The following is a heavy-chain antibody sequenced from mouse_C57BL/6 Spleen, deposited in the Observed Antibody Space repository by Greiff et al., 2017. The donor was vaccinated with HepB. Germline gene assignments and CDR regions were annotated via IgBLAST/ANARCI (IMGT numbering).Heavy chain of an antibody. V-gene: IGHV5-17*01. CDR2: ISSGSSTI. D-gene: IGHD2-5*01. CDR3: AREDYSNGSYYFDY. Sequence: EVKLVESGGGLVKPGGSLKLSCAASGFTFSDYGMHWVRQAPEKGLEWVAYISSGSSTIYYADTVKGRFTISRDNAKNTLFLQMTSLRSEDTAMYYCAREDYSNGSYYFDYWGQGTTLTVSS. CDR1: GFTFSDYG. J-gene: IGHJ2*01.